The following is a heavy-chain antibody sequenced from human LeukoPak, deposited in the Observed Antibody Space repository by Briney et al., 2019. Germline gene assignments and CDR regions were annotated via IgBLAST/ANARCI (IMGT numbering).Heavy chain of an antibody. CDR3: ARAEGIAAASVGFDY. Sequence: GASVKVSCKASGYTFTSYYIHWVRQAPGQGLEWMAIINPSGGSTSYAQKFQGRVTTTRDMSTSTVYMELSSLRSEDTAVYFCARAEGIAAASVGFDYWGQGTLVTVSS. CDR2: INPSGGST. V-gene: IGHV1-46*01. CDR1: GYTFTSYY. J-gene: IGHJ4*02. D-gene: IGHD6-13*01.